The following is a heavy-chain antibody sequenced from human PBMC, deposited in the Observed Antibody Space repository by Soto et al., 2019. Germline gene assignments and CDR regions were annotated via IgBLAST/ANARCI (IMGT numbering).Heavy chain of an antibody. CDR2: ISYDGSNK. CDR3: ATFTWIQLWPLY. J-gene: IGHJ4*02. V-gene: IGHV3-30-3*01. Sequence: PGGSLRLSCAASGFTFSSYAMHWVRQAPGKGLEWVAVISYDGSNKYYADSVKGRFTISRDNSKNTLYLQMNSLRAEDTAVYYCATFTWIQLWPLYWGQGTLVTVSS. CDR1: GFTFSSYA. D-gene: IGHD5-18*01.